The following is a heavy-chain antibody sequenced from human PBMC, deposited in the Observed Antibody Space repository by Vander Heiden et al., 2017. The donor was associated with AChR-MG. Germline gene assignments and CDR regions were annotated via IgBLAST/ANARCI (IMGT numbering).Heavy chain of an antibody. CDR2: ISSSSSYI. D-gene: IGHD6-6*01. J-gene: IGHJ4*02. Sequence: EVQLVESGGGLVKPGGSLRLSCAASGFTCSSYSMNWVRQAPGKVLEWVSSISSSSSYIYYADSVKGRFTISIDNAKNSLYLQMNSLRAEDTAVYYCARSRHSSFLPAPEYYFDYWGQGTLVTVSS. CDR1: GFTCSSYS. V-gene: IGHV3-21*01. CDR3: ARSRHSSFLPAPEYYFDY.